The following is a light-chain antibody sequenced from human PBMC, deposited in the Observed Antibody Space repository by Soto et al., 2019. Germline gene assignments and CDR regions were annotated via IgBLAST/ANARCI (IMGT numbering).Light chain of an antibody. J-gene: IGLJ1*01. Sequence: SRPANESGSPWQSNTSSKTGTSSDVGGYNYVPWYQQHPGKAPKLMIFDVSNRPSGVSNRFSGSKSGNTASLTISGLQAEDEADYCCRSYITSSTPIYVFGTGPKVPVL. V-gene: IGLV2-14*01. CDR3: RSYITSSTPIYV. CDR1: SSDVGGYNY. CDR2: DVS.